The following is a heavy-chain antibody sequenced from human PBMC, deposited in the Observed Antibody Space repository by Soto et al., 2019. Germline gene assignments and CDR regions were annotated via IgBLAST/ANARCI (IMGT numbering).Heavy chain of an antibody. CDR2: ISSSGSTI. D-gene: IGHD6-13*01. CDR3: ARERRSGAAASPNFDY. Sequence: QVQLVESGGGLVQPGGSLRLSCAASGFTFSDYYMSWIRQAPGKGLEWVSYISSSGSTIYYADSVKGRFTISRDNAKNSLYLQMNSLRAEDTAVYYCARERRSGAAASPNFDYWGQGTLVTVSS. CDR1: GFTFSDYY. V-gene: IGHV3-11*01. J-gene: IGHJ4*02.